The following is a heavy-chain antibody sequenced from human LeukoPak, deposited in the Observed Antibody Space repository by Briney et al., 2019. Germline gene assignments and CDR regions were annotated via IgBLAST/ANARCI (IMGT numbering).Heavy chain of an antibody. D-gene: IGHD1-20*01. CDR2: IYSGGST. CDR1: GFTVSSNY. Sequence: GGSLRLSCAASGFTVSSNYMTWVPQAPGKGLEWVSVIYSGGSTYYADSVKGRFTISRDNSKNTLYLQMNSLRAEDTAVYYCASGITGTNNWFDPWGQGTLVTVSS. J-gene: IGHJ5*02. CDR3: ASGITGTNNWFDP. V-gene: IGHV3-66*02.